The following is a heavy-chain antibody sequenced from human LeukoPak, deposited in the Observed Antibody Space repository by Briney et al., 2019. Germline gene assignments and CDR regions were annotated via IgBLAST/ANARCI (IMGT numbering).Heavy chain of an antibody. V-gene: IGHV3-21*01. CDR1: GYTFISYN. CDR2: ININSSYI. D-gene: IGHD2-15*01. J-gene: IGHJ4*02. CDR3: ARDIVGTPGFDY. Sequence: RGSLRLSCAASGYTFISYNMNWVRQAPGKGLEWVSSININSSYIYYADSVKGRFTISRDNGKNSLYLQMNSRRGEDTAVYYCARDIVGTPGFDYWGQGTLVTVSS.